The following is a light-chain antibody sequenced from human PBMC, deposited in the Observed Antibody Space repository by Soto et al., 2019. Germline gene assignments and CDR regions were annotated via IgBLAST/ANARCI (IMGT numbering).Light chain of an antibody. J-gene: IGKJ1*01. Sequence: IQMTQSPSTLSASVGDRVTITCRASQSISSWLAWYQQKPGKVPKLLIYKASTLESGVPSRFSGSGSETEFTLTISNLQPDDFATYYCQQYNSYSTFGPGTKV. CDR3: QQYNSYST. CDR2: KAS. CDR1: QSISSW. V-gene: IGKV1-5*03.